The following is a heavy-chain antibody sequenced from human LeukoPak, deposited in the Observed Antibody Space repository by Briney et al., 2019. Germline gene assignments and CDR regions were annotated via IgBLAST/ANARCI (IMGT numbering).Heavy chain of an antibody. CDR1: GGSFSGYY. J-gene: IGHJ6*02. CDR2: INHSGST. CDR3: ARGFCSSTSCYNYYYYGMDV. D-gene: IGHD2-2*02. Sequence: SETLSLTCAVYGGSFSGYYWSWIRQPPGKGLEWIGEINHSGSTNYNPSLKSRVTISVDTSKNQFSLRLTSVTAADTAVYYCARGFCSSTSCYNYYYYGMDVWGQGTTVTVSS. V-gene: IGHV4-34*01.